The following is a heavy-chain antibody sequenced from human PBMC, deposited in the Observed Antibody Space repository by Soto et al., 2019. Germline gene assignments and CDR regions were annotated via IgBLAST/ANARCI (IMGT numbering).Heavy chain of an antibody. J-gene: IGHJ4*01. CDR3: ARGEQYSGRIFDY. D-gene: IGHD1-26*01. Sequence: PSQTLSLTCVITGDSVSSNSAGWSWVRQSPSRGLEWLGRTYYRSKWYYEYAVSVRGRITTNPDTSKNQYSLQLNSVTPEDTAVYFCARGEQYSGRIFDYWGQGTLVTVSS. CDR1: GDSVSSNSAG. V-gene: IGHV6-1*01. CDR2: TYYRSKWYY.